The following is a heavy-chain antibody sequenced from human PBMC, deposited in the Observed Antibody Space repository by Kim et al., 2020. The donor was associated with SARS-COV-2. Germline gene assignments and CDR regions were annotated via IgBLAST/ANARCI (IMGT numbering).Heavy chain of an antibody. CDR1: GYTFTSYA. D-gene: IGHD3-22*01. Sequence: ASVKVSCKASGYTFTSYAMHWVRQAPGQRLEWMGWINAGNGNRRYSQKFQGRVTITRDTSANTAYMELSSLGSEDTAVYYCARDGGTDYYDNSFDYWGQGTLVTVSS. V-gene: IGHV1-3*01. CDR2: INAGNGNR. CDR3: ARDGGTDYYDNSFDY. J-gene: IGHJ4*02.